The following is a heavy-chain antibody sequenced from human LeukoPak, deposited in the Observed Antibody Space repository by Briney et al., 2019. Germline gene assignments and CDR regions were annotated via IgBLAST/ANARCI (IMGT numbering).Heavy chain of an antibody. CDR3: AKDPYCSSTSRSNTHFDY. D-gene: IGHD2-2*01. CDR1: GFTFSSYG. J-gene: IGHJ4*01. Sequence: GGSLRLSCAASGFTFSSYGMHWVRQAPGKGLEWVAFIRYDGSNKYYADSVKGRFTISRDNSKNTLYLQMNSLRAEDTAVYYCAKDPYCSSTSRSNTHFDYWXXXTLVTVSS. CDR2: IRYDGSNK. V-gene: IGHV3-30*02.